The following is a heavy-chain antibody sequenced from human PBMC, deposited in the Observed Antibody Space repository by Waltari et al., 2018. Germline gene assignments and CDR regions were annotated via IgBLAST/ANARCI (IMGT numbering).Heavy chain of an antibody. CDR1: GYSFTNYA. V-gene: IGHV7-4-1*02. Sequence: QVQLVQSGSELKKPGASVKVSCKASGYSFTNYAVNWVRQAPGQGLEWMGWIDTNTGNPTYAHGITGRVVFSLDTSVTTAYLQINSLKADDTAVFYCARGGYSGYDSVYWGQGTLVTVSS. D-gene: IGHD5-12*01. CDR3: ARGGYSGYDSVY. CDR2: IDTNTGNP. J-gene: IGHJ4*02.